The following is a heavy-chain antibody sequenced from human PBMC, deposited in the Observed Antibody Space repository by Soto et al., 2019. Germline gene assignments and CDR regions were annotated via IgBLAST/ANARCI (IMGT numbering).Heavy chain of an antibody. Sequence: EVQLVESGGGLVQPGGSLRLSCTASGFTFSSYEMNWVRQAPGKGLEWVSYISGRGTTIYYADSVKGRVTISRDNAKKSLFLQMNSLRAEDTAVYYCAAAGGYYYLDYWGQGTLVTVSS. J-gene: IGHJ4*02. CDR2: ISGRGTTI. CDR3: AAAGGYYYLDY. V-gene: IGHV3-48*03. CDR1: GFTFSSYE. D-gene: IGHD3-22*01.